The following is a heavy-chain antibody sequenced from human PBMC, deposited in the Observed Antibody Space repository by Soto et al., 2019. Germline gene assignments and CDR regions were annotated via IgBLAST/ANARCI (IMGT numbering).Heavy chain of an antibody. CDR1: GFTFSSYA. V-gene: IGHV3-30-3*01. CDR3: ARDLIPRGYSGYDPR. Sequence: QVQLVESGGGVVQPGRSLRLSCAASGFTFSSYAMHWVRQAPGKGLEWVAVISYDGSNKYYADSVKGRFTISRDNSKNTLYLQMNSLRAEDTAVYYGARDLIPRGYSGYDPRGGQGTLVTVSS. J-gene: IGHJ4*02. D-gene: IGHD5-12*01. CDR2: ISYDGSNK.